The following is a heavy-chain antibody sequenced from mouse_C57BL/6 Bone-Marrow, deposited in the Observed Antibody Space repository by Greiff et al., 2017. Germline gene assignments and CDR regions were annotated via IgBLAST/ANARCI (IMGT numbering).Heavy chain of an antibody. Sequence: QVQLQQPGAELVKPGASVKVSCKASGYTFTSYWMHWVQQRPGQGLEWIGRIHPSDSDTNYHQKLKGKATLTVDKSSSTAYMQLSSLTSEDSAVYYWAMMITDPCAYWGQGTLVTVSA. CDR2: IHPSDSDT. J-gene: IGHJ3*01. V-gene: IGHV1-74*01. CDR1: GYTFTSYW. CDR3: AMMITDPCAY. D-gene: IGHD2-4*01.